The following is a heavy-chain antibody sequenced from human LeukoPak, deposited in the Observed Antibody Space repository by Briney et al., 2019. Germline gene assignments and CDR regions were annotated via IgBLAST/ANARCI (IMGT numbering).Heavy chain of an antibody. CDR2: VYTGDSDT. CDR3: ARRADSSGYYWFDP. Sequence: GESLKISCKGSGYRFTSYWIGWVRQMPGKGLEWMGIVYTGDSDTTYSPTSQGQVTISVDKFISTAYLQWSSLKASDTATYYCARRADSSGYYWFDPWGQGTLVTVSS. D-gene: IGHD3-22*01. J-gene: IGHJ5*02. CDR1: GYRFTSYW. V-gene: IGHV5-51*01.